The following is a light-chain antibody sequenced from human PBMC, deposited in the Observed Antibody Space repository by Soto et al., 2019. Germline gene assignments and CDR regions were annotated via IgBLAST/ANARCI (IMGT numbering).Light chain of an antibody. J-gene: IGKJ5*01. CDR2: DAS. Sequence: EIVMTHSPATLSVSPLERATLSFSSSQSVSSYLAWYQQKPGQAPRLLIYDASNRATGIPARFSGSGSGTDFTLTISSLEPEDFAVYYCQQSSNWPPITFGQGTRLEIK. CDR3: QQSSNWPPIT. CDR1: QSVSSY. V-gene: IGKV3-11*01.